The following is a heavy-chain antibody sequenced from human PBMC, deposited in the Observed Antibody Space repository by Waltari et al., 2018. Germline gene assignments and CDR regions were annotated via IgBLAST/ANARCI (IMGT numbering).Heavy chain of an antibody. D-gene: IGHD2-2*01. J-gene: IGHJ4*02. CDR1: GGSISSYY. Sequence: QVQLQESGPGLVKPSETLSLTCTVSGGSISSYYWSWIRQPPGKGLEWIGYLYYSGSTNTNPSRRSRVTISVDTSKNQVSLKLSSVTAADTAVYYCARVYCSSTSCYPGPFDYWGQGTLVTVSS. CDR2: LYYSGST. CDR3: ARVYCSSTSCYPGPFDY. V-gene: IGHV4-59*13.